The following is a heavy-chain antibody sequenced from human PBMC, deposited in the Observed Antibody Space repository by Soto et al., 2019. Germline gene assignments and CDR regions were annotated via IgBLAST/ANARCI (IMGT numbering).Heavy chain of an antibody. D-gene: IGHD2-2*01. Sequence: SETLSLTCTVSGGSISSYYWSWIRQPPGKGLEWIGYIYYSGSTNYNPSLKSRVTISVDTSKNQFSLKLSSVTAADTAVYYCARHYCSSTSRYAYYYYYMDVWGKGTTVTVSS. J-gene: IGHJ6*03. CDR1: GGSISSYY. CDR2: IYYSGST. CDR3: ARHYCSSTSRYAYYYYYMDV. V-gene: IGHV4-59*08.